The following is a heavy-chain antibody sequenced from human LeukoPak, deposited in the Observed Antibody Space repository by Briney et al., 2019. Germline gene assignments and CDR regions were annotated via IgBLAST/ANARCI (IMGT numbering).Heavy chain of an antibody. D-gene: IGHD6-13*01. CDR1: GFTFDDYG. CDR2: INWNGGST. J-gene: IGHJ1*01. CDR3: ARAASGSSWYPEYFQH. V-gene: IGHV3-20*04. Sequence: GGSLRLSCAASGFTFDDYGMSWVRQAPGKGLEWVSGINWNGGSTGYADSVKGRFTISRDNAKNSLYLQMNSLRAEDTALYYCARAASGSSWYPEYFQHWGQGTLVTVSS.